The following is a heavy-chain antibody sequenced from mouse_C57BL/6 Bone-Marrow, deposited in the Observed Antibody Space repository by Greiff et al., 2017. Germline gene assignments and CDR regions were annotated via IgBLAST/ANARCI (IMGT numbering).Heavy chain of an antibody. CDR1: GFTFSSYG. CDR2: ISSGGSYT. D-gene: IGHD4-1*01. Sequence: EVQGVESGGDLVKPGGSLKLSCAASGFTFSSYGMSWVRQTPDKRLEWVATISSGGSYTYYPDSVKGRFTISRDNAKNTLYLQMSSLKSEDTAMYYCASQTGSFAYWGQGTRVTVSA. CDR3: ASQTGSFAY. V-gene: IGHV5-6*01. J-gene: IGHJ3*01.